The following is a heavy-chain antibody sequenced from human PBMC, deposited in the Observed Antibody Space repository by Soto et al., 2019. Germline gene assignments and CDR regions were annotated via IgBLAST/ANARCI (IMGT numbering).Heavy chain of an antibody. Sequence: EVQLFESGGGLVQPGGSLRLSCAASGFIFTNYAMSWVRQAPGKGLEWVSAVSGSGVSTYYADSVKGRFTISSDNSKNTLYLQMNSPRAEDTAIYSCAKSSVSIGAIIVESFPHWGQGTRVTVYS. CDR2: VSGSGVST. CDR3: AKSSVSIGAIIVESFPH. V-gene: IGHV3-23*01. J-gene: IGHJ1*01. CDR1: GFIFTNYA. D-gene: IGHD3-16*02.